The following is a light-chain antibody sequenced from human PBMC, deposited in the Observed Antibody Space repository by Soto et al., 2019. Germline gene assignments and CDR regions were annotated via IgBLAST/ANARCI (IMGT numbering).Light chain of an antibody. CDR1: HSVSSK. V-gene: IGKV3D-15*01. Sequence: EIVMTQSPATLSVSPEEGATLPCRASHSVSSKLAWYQQKPGQATRLLLYGASTMATGLPARYSGSGSGTEYSLIISSLESKDSAVYYCQQYNSWLWTFGQGTKVESK. J-gene: IGKJ1*01. CDR2: GAS. CDR3: QQYNSWLWT.